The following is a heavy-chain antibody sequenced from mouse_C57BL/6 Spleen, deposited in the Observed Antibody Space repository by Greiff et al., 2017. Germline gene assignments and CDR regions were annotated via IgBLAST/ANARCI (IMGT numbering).Heavy chain of an antibody. D-gene: IGHD1-1*01. J-gene: IGHJ1*03. Sequence: EVQLQQSGPELVKPGASVKISCKASGYSFTDYNMNWVKQSNGKSLEWIGVINPNYGTTNYNQKFKGKATLTVDQSSSTAYMQLNILKSEDSAVYYGARYYYGRWYFDVWGTGTTVTVSS. CDR2: INPNYGTT. V-gene: IGHV1-39*01. CDR1: GYSFTDYN. CDR3: ARYYYGRWYFDV.